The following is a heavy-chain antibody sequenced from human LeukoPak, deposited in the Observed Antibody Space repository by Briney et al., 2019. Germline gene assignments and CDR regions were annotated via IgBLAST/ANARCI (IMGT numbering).Heavy chain of an antibody. Sequence: SVKVSCKASGGTFSSYAISWVRQAPGQGLEWMGRIIPIFGTANYAQKFQGRVTITTDESTSTAYMELSSLRAEDTAVYYCAKDPEEYQLLGLTPFDYWGQGTLVTVSS. D-gene: IGHD2-2*01. CDR2: IIPIFGTA. J-gene: IGHJ4*02. V-gene: IGHV1-69*05. CDR1: GGTFSSYA. CDR3: AKDPEEYQLLGLTPFDY.